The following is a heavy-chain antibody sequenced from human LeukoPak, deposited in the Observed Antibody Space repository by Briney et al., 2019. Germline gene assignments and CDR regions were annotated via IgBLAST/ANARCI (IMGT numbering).Heavy chain of an antibody. Sequence: ASVKVSCKASGYTFNGYYIHWVRQAPGQGLEWMGWISPNTGGTKFAQKFQGRVTMTRDTSISTAYMELSRLRSGDTAVCYCARVVRVGGYSRNFDYWGQGTLVTVSS. CDR1: GYTFNGYY. V-gene: IGHV1-2*02. CDR3: ARVVRVGGYSRNFDY. D-gene: IGHD4-23*01. J-gene: IGHJ4*02. CDR2: ISPNTGGT.